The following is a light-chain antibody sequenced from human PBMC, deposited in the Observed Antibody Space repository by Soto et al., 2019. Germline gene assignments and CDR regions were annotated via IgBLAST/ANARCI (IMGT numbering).Light chain of an antibody. J-gene: IGLJ2*01. V-gene: IGLV1-44*01. CDR1: SSNIGSET. Sequence: QLVLTQPPSASGTPGQRVTISCSGSSSNIGSETVNWYQHLPGTAPKLLIYLNNQRPSGVPDRFSGSKSDTSASLAISGLQSEDEADYYCATWDDSLKRVVFGGGTKVTV. CDR3: ATWDDSLKRVV. CDR2: LNN.